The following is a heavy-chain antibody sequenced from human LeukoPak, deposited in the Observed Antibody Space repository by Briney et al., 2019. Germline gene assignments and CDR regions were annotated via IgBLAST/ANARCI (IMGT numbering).Heavy chain of an antibody. D-gene: IGHD1-1*01. CDR3: ARGYPEYFQH. CDR1: GFTFSDYY. V-gene: IGHV3-11*04. CDR2: ISSSGSTM. Sequence: PGGSLGLSCAASGFTFSDYYMSWIRQAPGRGPEWVSYISSSGSTMYYANSVKGRLTISRDNAKNSLYLQMNSLRAEDTAVYYCARGYPEYFQHWGQGTLVTVSS. J-gene: IGHJ1*01.